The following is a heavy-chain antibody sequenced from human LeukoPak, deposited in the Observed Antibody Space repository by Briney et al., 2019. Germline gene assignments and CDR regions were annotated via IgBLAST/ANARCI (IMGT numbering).Heavy chain of an antibody. Sequence: GGSLRLSCAASGFTFSSYEMNWVHQAPGKGLEWVSHISFGGSTMYYADSVTGRFTISRDNAKNSLYLQMNSLRAEDTAVYYCARTGYSSGWFSDYWGQGTLVTVSS. CDR1: GFTFSSYE. CDR3: ARTGYSSGWFSDY. V-gene: IGHV3-48*03. J-gene: IGHJ4*02. CDR2: ISFGGSTM. D-gene: IGHD6-19*01.